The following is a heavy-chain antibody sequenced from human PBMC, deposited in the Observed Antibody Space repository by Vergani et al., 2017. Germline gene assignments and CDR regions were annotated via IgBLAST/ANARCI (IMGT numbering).Heavy chain of an antibody. D-gene: IGHD5-12*01. CDR1: GFSFSSHA. CDR2: ISNDGSKK. J-gene: IGHJ6*04. CDR3: AKANPRNSGYDYLYYYHAMDV. Sequence: QVQLAESGGGRVQPGRSLRLSCAASGFSFSSHAIHWVRQAPGKGLEWVAVISNDGSKKYYADSVKVRFTISRDNSKNTLDLQMNSLSAGDTAVYYCAKANPRNSGYDYLYYYHAMDVWGKGTTVTVSS. V-gene: IGHV3-30*18.